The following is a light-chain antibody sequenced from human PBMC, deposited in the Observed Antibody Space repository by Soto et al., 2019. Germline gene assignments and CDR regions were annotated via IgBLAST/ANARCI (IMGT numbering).Light chain of an antibody. CDR1: QSISSN. CDR2: DAS. Sequence: EIVLTQSPATLSLSPGERATLSCRASQSISSNLAWYQQKPGQAPRLLISDASNRATGVPARFSGSGSGTDFTRTISSLEPEDFAVYYCQQRYNWPPLTFCGGTKLEI. J-gene: IGKJ4*01. V-gene: IGKV3-11*01. CDR3: QQRYNWPPLT.